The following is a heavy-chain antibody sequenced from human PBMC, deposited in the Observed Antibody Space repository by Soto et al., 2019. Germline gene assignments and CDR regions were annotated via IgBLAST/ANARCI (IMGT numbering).Heavy chain of an antibody. V-gene: IGHV4-31*03. CDR1: GGCISSGGYC. CDR3: AKEWRFGNNWFDP. D-gene: IGHD3-10*01. CDR2: IYGSGST. Sequence: SETLSFTCTVSGGCISSGGYCWTWIRQHPGKGLEWIGYIYGSGSTFYNPSLQSRVTMSVDTSKNQISLSLRSVTAADTAVYYCAKEWRFGNNWFDPWGPGTLVTVSS. J-gene: IGHJ5*02.